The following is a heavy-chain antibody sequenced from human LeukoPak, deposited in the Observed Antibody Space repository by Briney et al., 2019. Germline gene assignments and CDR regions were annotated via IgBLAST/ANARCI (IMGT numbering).Heavy chain of an antibody. J-gene: IGHJ4*02. Sequence: ASVKVCCKASGYTFTRYYMHWVRQAPGQGLEWMGIINPSGGSTSYAQKFQGRVTMTRDMSTSTVCMELSSLRSEDTAVYYCARDLSTPHYFDYWGQGTLVTVSS. CDR3: ARDLSTPHYFDY. CDR2: INPSGGST. CDR1: GYTFTRYY. V-gene: IGHV1-46*01.